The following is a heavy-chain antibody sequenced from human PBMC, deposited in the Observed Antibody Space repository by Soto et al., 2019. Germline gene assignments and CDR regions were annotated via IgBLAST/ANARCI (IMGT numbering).Heavy chain of an antibody. J-gene: IGHJ4*02. D-gene: IGHD2-8*01. Sequence: PGGSLRLSCAASGFTFSSYAMNWVRQTPGKWLEWVSGISGSGGSRYYADSVKGRFTISIDNSKNTLYLQMNSLRAEDTPVYYCARDLIVPPGDYFEYWGQGXLVTVSS. CDR2: ISGSGGSR. CDR1: GFTFSSYA. V-gene: IGHV3-23*01. CDR3: ARDLIVPPGDYFEY.